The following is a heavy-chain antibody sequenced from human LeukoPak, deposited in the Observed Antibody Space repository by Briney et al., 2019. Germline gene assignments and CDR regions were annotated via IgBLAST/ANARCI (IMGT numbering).Heavy chain of an antibody. Sequence: AGGSLRLSCAASGFTFSSYAMSWVRQAPGKGLEWVSAISGSGGSTYYADSVKGRFTISRDNSKNTLYLQMNSLRAEDTAVYYCAKEEKSYDFWSGYYRNDFDYWGQGTLVTVSS. CDR1: GFTFSSYA. CDR3: AKEEKSYDFWSGYYRNDFDY. V-gene: IGHV3-23*01. J-gene: IGHJ4*02. D-gene: IGHD3-3*01. CDR2: ISGSGGST.